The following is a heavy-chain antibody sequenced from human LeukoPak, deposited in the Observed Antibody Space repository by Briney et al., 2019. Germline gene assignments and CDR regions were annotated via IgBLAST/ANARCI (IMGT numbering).Heavy chain of an antibody. CDR2: IYYSGST. V-gene: IGHV4-59*11. D-gene: IGHD3-3*01. Sequence: SETLSLTCTVSGGSISSHYWSWIRQPPGKGLEWIGYIYYSGSTNYNPSLKSRVTISVDTSKNQFSLKLSSVTAADTAVYYCARGPLNSQYYDFWSGTYNWFDPWGQGTLVTVSS. J-gene: IGHJ5*02. CDR1: GGSISSHY. CDR3: ARGPLNSQYYDFWSGTYNWFDP.